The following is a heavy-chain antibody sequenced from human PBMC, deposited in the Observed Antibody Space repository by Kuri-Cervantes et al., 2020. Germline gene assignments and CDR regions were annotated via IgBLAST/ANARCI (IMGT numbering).Heavy chain of an antibody. CDR1: GGSISSSDW. V-gene: IGHV4-4*02. CDR2: IYHSGST. Sequence: GSLRLSCAVSGGSISSSDWWSWVRQPPGKGLEWIGEIYHSGSTNYNPSLKSRVTISVDTSKNQFSLKLGSVTAADTAVYYCARINKRDRTTPRTTLGIKDAFDIWGQGTMVTVSS. CDR3: ARINKRDRTTPRTTLGIKDAFDI. J-gene: IGHJ3*02. D-gene: IGHD2/OR15-2a*01.